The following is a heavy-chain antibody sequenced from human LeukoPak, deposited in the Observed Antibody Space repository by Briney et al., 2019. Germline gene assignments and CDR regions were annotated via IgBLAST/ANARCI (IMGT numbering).Heavy chain of an antibody. CDR1: GFTFSSYS. J-gene: IGHJ4*02. D-gene: IGHD4-11*01. V-gene: IGHV3-48*04. CDR3: ARLAGVHDYSNYGQFDY. Sequence: GGSLRLSCAASGFTFSSYSMNWVRQAPGKGLGWVSYISSSSSTTYYADSVKGRFTISRDNAKNSLYLQMNSLRAEDTAVYYCARLAGVHDYSNYGQFDYWGQGTLVTVSS. CDR2: ISSSSSTT.